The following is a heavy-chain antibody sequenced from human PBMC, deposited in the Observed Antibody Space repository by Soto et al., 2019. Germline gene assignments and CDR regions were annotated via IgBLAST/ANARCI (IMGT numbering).Heavy chain of an antibody. D-gene: IGHD3-3*01. CDR1: GYSFTSYW. Sequence: EVQLVQSGAEVKKPGESLKISCKGSGYSFTSYWIGWVRQMPGKGLEWMGIIYPGDSDTRYSPSFQGQVTISADKSISTAYLQWSSLKASDTAMYYCARRGFGVENYYYYYGMDVWGQGTTVTVSS. V-gene: IGHV5-51*01. CDR2: IYPGDSDT. CDR3: ARRGFGVENYYYYYGMDV. J-gene: IGHJ6*02.